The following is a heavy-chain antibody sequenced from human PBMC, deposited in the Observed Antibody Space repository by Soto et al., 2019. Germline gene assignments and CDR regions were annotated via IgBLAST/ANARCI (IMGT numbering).Heavy chain of an antibody. CDR2: IDSSSSNM. CDR3: ARDLVTMIPDY. J-gene: IGHJ4*02. V-gene: IGHV3-21*01. D-gene: IGHD3-22*01. CDR1: GFSFNIYS. Sequence: TGGSLRLSCAASGFSFNIYSINWVRQAPGTGLEWVSFIDSSSSNMYYADSVKGRFTISRDNAKKSLYLQMNSLRAEDTAVYYCARDLVTMIPDYWGQGTLVTVSS.